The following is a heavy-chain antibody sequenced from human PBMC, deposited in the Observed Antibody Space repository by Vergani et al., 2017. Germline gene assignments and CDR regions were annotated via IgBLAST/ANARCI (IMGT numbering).Heavy chain of an antibody. Sequence: QVQLVESGGGVVQPGKSLSLSGEPPGFIFSDYVMPWVGQAPGKGREWVAGIWHDGSNEKYVDSVQGRFTISIVNSKNTLYLEMESMIVDDTAVYFCARARGVYCSSTGYYSHEGGYFDYWGQGTLVTVSS. CDR3: ARARGVYCSSTGYYSHEGGYFDY. CDR2: IWHDGSNE. D-gene: IGHD2-2*01. CDR1: GFIFSDYV. V-gene: IGHV3-33*01. J-gene: IGHJ4*02.